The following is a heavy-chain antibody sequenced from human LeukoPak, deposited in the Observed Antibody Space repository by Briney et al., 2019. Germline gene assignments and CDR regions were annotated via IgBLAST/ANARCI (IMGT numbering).Heavy chain of an antibody. J-gene: IGHJ5*02. CDR1: GYTFTGYY. V-gene: IGHV1-2*02. Sequence: GASVKVSCKASGYTFTGYYMHWVRQAPGQGLEWMGWINPNSGGTNYAQKFQGRVTMTRDTSISTAYMELSRLRSDDTAVYYCATLRGVSGSYYRGHNWFDPWGQGTLVTVSS. CDR2: INPNSGGT. D-gene: IGHD1-26*01. CDR3: ATLRGVSGSYYRGHNWFDP.